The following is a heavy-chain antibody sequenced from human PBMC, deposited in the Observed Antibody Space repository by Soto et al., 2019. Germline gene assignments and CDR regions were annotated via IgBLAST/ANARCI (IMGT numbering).Heavy chain of an antibody. D-gene: IGHD6-13*01. V-gene: IGHV4-39*01. CDR2: IYSIGST. CDR3: RRSSRYSTDV. CDR1: GGSISSSSY. J-gene: IGHJ6*02. Sequence: QLQLQESGPGLVKPSETLSLSCTVSGGSISSSSYWGWIRQPPGKGLEWIGSIYSIGSTYYNPSLKSRVTISVDTSKNQFSLKLSSVTAADTAVYYCRRSSRYSTDVWGQGNTVTVSS.